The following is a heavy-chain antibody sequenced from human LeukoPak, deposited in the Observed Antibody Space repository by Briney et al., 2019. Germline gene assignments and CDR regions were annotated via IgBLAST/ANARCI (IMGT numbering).Heavy chain of an antibody. V-gene: IGHV3-73*01. CDR3: TRLGSSSVGPDFDY. Sequence: QSGGSLRLSCAASGFTFSGSAMHWVRQASGKGLEWVGRIRSKANSYATAYAASVKGRFTISRDDSKNTAYLQMNSLKTEDTAVYYCTRLGSSSVGPDFDYWGQGTLVTVSS. CDR2: IRSKANSYAT. J-gene: IGHJ4*02. CDR1: GFTFSGSA. D-gene: IGHD6-6*01.